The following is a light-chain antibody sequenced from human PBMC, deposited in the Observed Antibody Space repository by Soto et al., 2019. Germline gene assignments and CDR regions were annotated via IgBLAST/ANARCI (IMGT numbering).Light chain of an antibody. V-gene: IGKV1-39*01. CDR2: AAS. J-gene: IGKJ1*01. CDR3: QQSFSSPRT. Sequence: MQMTQSPSSLSASVGDRVTITCRASQSISTFLNWYQQKPGNAPKSLIYAASNLQSGVPSRYAGSGSGKDFTLTISSLQPEDFATYYCQQSFSSPRTFGPGTKV. CDR1: QSISTF.